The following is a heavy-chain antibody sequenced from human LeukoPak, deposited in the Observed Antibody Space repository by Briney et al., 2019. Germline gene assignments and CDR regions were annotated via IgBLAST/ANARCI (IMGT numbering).Heavy chain of an antibody. CDR1: GGSISSGGYS. V-gene: IGHV4-30-2*01. D-gene: IGHD3/OR15-3a*01. Sequence: SQTLSLPCAVSGGSISSGGYSWSWIRQPPGKGLEWIGYIYHSGSTYYNPTLKSRVTISVDRSKNQFSLKLSSVTAADTAVYYCARSRTGYYVDFDYWGQGTLVTVSS. CDR3: ARSRTGYYVDFDY. CDR2: IYHSGST. J-gene: IGHJ4*02.